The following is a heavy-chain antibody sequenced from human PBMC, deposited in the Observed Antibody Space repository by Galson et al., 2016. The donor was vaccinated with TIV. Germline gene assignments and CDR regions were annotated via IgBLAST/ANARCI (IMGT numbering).Heavy chain of an antibody. J-gene: IGHJ5*02. CDR2: FDPEVAKT. V-gene: IGHV1-24*01. D-gene: IGHD2/OR15-2a*01. Sequence: SVKVSCKVSGNSLNELVIHWVRQAPGKGLEWMGGFDPEVAKTVYAQKLQDRVTMAADTPTNTAYMELGSLRFEDTAVYYCATVAWFPGLSLDTWGQGTLVSVSS. CDR3: ATVAWFPGLSLDT. CDR1: GNSLNELV.